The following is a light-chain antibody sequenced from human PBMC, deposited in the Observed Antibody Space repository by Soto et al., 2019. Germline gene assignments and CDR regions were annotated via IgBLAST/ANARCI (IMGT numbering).Light chain of an antibody. CDR3: QQHNSWPPV. CDR2: GAS. J-gene: IGKJ2*01. CDR1: QSVNSN. Sequence: EIVMTQSPATLSVSPGEGATLSCRASQSVNSNLAWYQQKPGHSPRLLIYGASTRVTGIPARFSGSGSGTEFTLTISSLQSEDFAIYYCQQHNSWPPVFGQGTKLEIK. V-gene: IGKV3-15*01.